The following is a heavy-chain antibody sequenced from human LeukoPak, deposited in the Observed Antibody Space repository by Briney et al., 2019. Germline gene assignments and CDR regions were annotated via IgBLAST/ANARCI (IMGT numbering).Heavy chain of an antibody. D-gene: IGHD2-21*02. CDR3: AKAVAYCGGDCYPDYYYYYGMDV. J-gene: IGHJ6*02. Sequence: PGGSLRLSCAASGFTFSSYGMHWVRQAPGKGLEWVAVISYDGSNKYYADSVKGRFTISRDNSKNTLYLQMNSLRAEDTAVYYCAKAVAYCGGDCYPDYYYYYGMDVWGQGTTVTVSS. V-gene: IGHV3-30*18. CDR2: ISYDGSNK. CDR1: GFTFSSYG.